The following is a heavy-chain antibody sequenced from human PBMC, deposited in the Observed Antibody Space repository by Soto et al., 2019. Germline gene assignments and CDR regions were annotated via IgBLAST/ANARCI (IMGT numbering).Heavy chain of an antibody. CDR2: IYNSRNT. CDR3: ARVGESGYEGGYYFDH. V-gene: IGHV4-31*03. Sequence: QVQLQESGPGLVKPSQTLSLTCSVSGGSISSGGYYWTWIRQHPGKGLEWIGYIYNSRNTDYNTSLRCRVTISPDTSKNQFFLNLRSVTAADTAFYYCARVGESGYEGGYYFDHWGQGTRVTVSS. J-gene: IGHJ4*02. CDR1: GGSISSGGYY. D-gene: IGHD5-12*01.